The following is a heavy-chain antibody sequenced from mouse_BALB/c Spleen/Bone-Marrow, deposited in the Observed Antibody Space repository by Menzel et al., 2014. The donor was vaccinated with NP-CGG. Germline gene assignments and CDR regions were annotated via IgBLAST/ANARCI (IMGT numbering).Heavy chain of an antibody. CDR3: AKGGNYRYDFDY. CDR2: FNPYNDGS. D-gene: IGHD2-14*01. CDR1: GYTFTSSV. J-gene: IGHJ2*01. V-gene: IGHV1-14*01. Sequence: VQLQQPGPELVKPGASVKMSCKASGYTFTSSVMHRVKQKPGQGLEWIGYFNPYNDGSKYNEKFKGKATLTSDESSSTAYMELSSLTSEDSAVYYCAKGGNYRYDFDYWGQGTTLTVSS.